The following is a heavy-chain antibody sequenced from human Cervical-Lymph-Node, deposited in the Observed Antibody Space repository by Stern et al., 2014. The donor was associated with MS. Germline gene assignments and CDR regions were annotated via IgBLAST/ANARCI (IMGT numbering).Heavy chain of an antibody. CDR3: ARGELKEGLVRGMDV. Sequence: QVQLVESGAEVKKPGSSVKVSCKASGGTFSSYAISWVRQAPGQGLEWMGGIIAIFGTANYAQTVQGRVTITADESTSTAYMELSSLRSEDTAVYYCARGELKEGLVRGMDVWGQGTTVTVSS. CDR2: IIAIFGTA. J-gene: IGHJ6*02. V-gene: IGHV1-69*01. D-gene: IGHD1-26*01. CDR1: GGTFSSYA.